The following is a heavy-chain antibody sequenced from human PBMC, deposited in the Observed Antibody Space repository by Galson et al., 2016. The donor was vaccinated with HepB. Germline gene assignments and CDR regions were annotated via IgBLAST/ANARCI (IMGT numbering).Heavy chain of an antibody. D-gene: IGHD3-10*01. CDR3: ARDRSSGSGNFGY. V-gene: IGHV4-31*03. Sequence: TLSLTCTVSGGPISSGGYYWSWIRQHPGKGLEWIGYIYHSGSTYYNPSLKSRASISVDTSKNQFSLRLSSVTAADTAVYYCARDRSSGSGNFGYWGQGTLVTVSS. CDR2: IYHSGST. J-gene: IGHJ4*02. CDR1: GGPISSGGYY.